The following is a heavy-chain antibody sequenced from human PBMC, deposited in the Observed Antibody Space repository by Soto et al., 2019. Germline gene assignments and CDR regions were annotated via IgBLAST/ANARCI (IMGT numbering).Heavy chain of an antibody. D-gene: IGHD1-1*01. J-gene: IGHJ5*02. CDR1: GGSISSGGYY. V-gene: IGHV4-31*03. CDR3: AREQIGTGDVPWFDP. Sequence: SETLSLTCTVSGGSISSGGYYWSWIRQHPGKGLEWIGYIYYSGSTYYNPSLKSRVTISVDTSKNQFSLKLSSVTAADTAVYYCAREQIGTGDVPWFDPRGQGTLVTVSS. CDR2: IYYSGST.